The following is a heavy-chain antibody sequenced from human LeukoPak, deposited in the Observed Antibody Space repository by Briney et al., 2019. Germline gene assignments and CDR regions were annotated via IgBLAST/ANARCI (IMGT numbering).Heavy chain of an antibody. CDR3: VVYKYILSWSAFDF. J-gene: IGHJ3*01. CDR2: ISYDGSNK. CDR1: GFTFSSYA. V-gene: IGHV3-30-3*01. Sequence: PGGSLRLSCAASGFTFSSYALHWVRQAPGKGLEWVALISYDGSNKHYADSVKGRFTTSRDNSKNTLYLEMNSLRAEDTAVYYCVVYKYILSWSAFDFWGRGTMVTVSS. D-gene: IGHD6-13*01.